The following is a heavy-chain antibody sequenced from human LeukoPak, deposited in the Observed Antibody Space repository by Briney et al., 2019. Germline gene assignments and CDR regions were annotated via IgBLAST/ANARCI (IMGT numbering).Heavy chain of an antibody. CDR3: ASGFWSGYPQNHFDY. V-gene: IGHV1-69*13. Sequence: VASVKVSCKASGGTFSSYAISWVRQAPGQGLEWMGGIIPIFGTANYAQKFQGRVTITADESTSTDYMELSSLRSEDTAVYYCASGFWSGYPQNHFDYWGQGTLVTVSS. D-gene: IGHD3-3*01. J-gene: IGHJ4*02. CDR1: GGTFSSYA. CDR2: IIPIFGTA.